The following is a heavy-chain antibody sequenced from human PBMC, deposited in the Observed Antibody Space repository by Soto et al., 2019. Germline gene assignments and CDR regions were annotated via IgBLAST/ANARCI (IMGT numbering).Heavy chain of an antibody. J-gene: IGHJ4*02. CDR1: GFSFTNYA. CDR2: INAGNGNT. D-gene: IGHD6-19*01. Sequence: ASVKVSCKASGFSFTNYAMRWVRQAPGQRLEWMGWINAGNGNTKYSQKFQDRVTITRDTSASTAYMELGSLRSEDTAVYYCARDGAVAGNINFDYWGQGTLVTVSS. CDR3: ARDGAVAGNINFDY. V-gene: IGHV1-3*01.